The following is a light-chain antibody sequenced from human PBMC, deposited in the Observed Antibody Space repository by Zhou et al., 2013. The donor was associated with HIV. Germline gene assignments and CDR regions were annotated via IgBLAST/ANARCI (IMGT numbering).Light chain of an antibody. Sequence: DIQMTQSPSSVSASLGDSVTISCRASQHISRWLVWYQQKPGKDPKVLIYAASTLHSGVPSRFSGSGSGTDFSLTISSLQPEDFATYYCQQLYSYPNTFGGGTKVEIK. CDR3: QQLYSYPNT. J-gene: IGKJ4*01. CDR2: AAS. V-gene: IGKV1-12*01. CDR1: QHISRW.